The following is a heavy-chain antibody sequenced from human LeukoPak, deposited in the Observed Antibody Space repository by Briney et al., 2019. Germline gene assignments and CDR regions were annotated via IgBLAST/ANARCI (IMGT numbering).Heavy chain of an antibody. CDR1: GGSFSGYY. CDR3: AREMVRSMAWFDP. J-gene: IGHJ5*02. D-gene: IGHD3-10*01. CDR2: INHSGST. V-gene: IGHV4-34*01. Sequence: SETLSLTCAVYGGSFSGYYWSWIRQPPGKGLEWIGEINHSGSTNYNPSLKSRVTISVDTSKNQFSLKLSSVTAADTAVYYCAREMVRSMAWFDPWGQGTLVTVSS.